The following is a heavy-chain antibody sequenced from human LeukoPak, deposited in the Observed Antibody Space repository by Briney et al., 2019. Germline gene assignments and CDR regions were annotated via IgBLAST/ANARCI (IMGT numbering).Heavy chain of an antibody. V-gene: IGHV3-7*01. CDR1: GFNFTTYW. Sequence: GGSLRLSCTASGFNFTTYWMTWVRQVPGKGLEWVANIKEDGSEIYYVDAVKGRFSISRDNAKTSLYLQMHSLSGADTGLYYCVTDQTGRHPYFFDYWGQGTLVTVSS. CDR3: VTDQTGRHPYFFDY. D-gene: IGHD3-10*01. J-gene: IGHJ4*02. CDR2: IKEDGSEI.